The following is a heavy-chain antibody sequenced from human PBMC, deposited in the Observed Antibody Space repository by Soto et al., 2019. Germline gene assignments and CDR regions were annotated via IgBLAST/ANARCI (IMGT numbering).Heavy chain of an antibody. CDR1: GFTFSDYY. Sequence: GGSLRLSCAACGFTFSDYYMSWIRQAPGKGLEWVSYISSSSYTNYADSVKGRFAISRDNAKNSLYLQMNSLRAEDTAVYYCARDLLEAYGMDVWGQGTTVTVSS. CDR2: ISSSSYT. V-gene: IGHV3-11*06. J-gene: IGHJ6*02. CDR3: ARDLLEAYGMDV.